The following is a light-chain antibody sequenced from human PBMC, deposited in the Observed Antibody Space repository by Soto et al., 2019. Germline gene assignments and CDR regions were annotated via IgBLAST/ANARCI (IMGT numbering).Light chain of an antibody. CDR1: QSLLQSNGKNY. CDR3: MQALQAPLT. CDR2: LGS. V-gene: IGKV2-28*01. Sequence: DIVMTQSPPSLPVTPGGPASISCRSSQSLLQSNGKNYLDWYLQKPGQSPQLLIYLGSNRASGVPDRFSGSGSGTDFTLKISTMEAEDVGVYYCMQALQAPLTFGQGTRLEVK. J-gene: IGKJ5*01.